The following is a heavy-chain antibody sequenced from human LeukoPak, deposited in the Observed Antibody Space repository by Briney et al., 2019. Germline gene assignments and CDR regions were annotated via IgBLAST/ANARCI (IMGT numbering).Heavy chain of an antibody. V-gene: IGHV3-30*04. CDR3: AKDIRGSTSWYGLDY. CDR2: ISYDGSNK. CDR1: GFTFSTYN. Sequence: PGGSLRLSCAASGFTFSTYNIHWVRQAPGKGLEWVAVISYDGSNKWYADSVKGRFTISRDNSKNSLYLQMNSLRAEDTALYYCAKDIRGSTSWYGLDYWGQGTLVTVSS. J-gene: IGHJ4*02. D-gene: IGHD6-13*01.